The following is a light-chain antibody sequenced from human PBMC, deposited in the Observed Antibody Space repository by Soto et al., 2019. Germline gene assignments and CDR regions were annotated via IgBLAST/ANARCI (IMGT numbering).Light chain of an antibody. CDR3: QQYNNLGLS. V-gene: IGKV3D-15*01. CDR1: ENVGPN. J-gene: IGKJ4*02. Sequence: IVMTQSQATLSVSPGDEVTLSCRASENVGPNLAWYQQKPGQAPRLLIYGSSTRATGIPANFSGSGSGTEFTLTNSSLKAEECAIYYCQQYNNLGLSFGGGTKVEIK. CDR2: GSS.